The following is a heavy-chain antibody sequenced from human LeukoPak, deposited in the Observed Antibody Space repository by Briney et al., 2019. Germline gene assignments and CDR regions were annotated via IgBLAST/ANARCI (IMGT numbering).Heavy chain of an antibody. D-gene: IGHD4-17*01. CDR2: IYHSGST. CDR3: ARADYGDYPTFDY. Sequence: SETLSLTCAVSGGSISSSNWWSWVRQPPGKGLEWIGEIYHSGSTNYNPSLQSRVTISLDKSKNQFSLRLTSVTAADTAVYYCARADYGDYPTFDYWGQGTLVTVSS. J-gene: IGHJ4*02. V-gene: IGHV4-4*02. CDR1: GGSISSSNW.